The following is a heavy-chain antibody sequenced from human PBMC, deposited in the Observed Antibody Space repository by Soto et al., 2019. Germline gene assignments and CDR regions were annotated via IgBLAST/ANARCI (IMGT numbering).Heavy chain of an antibody. J-gene: IGHJ6*02. CDR2: ISGSGGST. V-gene: IGHV3-23*01. Sequence: GGSLRLSCAASGFTFSSYAMSWVRQAPGKGLEWVSAISGSGGSTYYADSVKGRFTISRDNSKNTLYLQMNSLGAEDTAVYYCALRIYCSSTSCYSYHYYGMDVWGQGTTVTVSS. CDR1: GFTFSSYA. D-gene: IGHD2-2*02. CDR3: ALRIYCSSTSCYSYHYYGMDV.